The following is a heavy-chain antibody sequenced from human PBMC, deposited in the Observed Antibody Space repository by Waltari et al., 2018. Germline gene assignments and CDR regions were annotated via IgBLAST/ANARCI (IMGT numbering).Heavy chain of an antibody. CDR3: ARQDGSGSYLDY. D-gene: IGHD1-26*01. V-gene: IGHV4-59*11. J-gene: IGHJ4*02. CDR2: IYYSGST. CDR1: GGSISSHY. Sequence: QVQLQESGPGLVKPSETLSLTCTVSGGSISSHYWRWIRQPPGKGLEWIGYIYYSGSTNYNPSLKSRVTISVDTSKNQFSLKLSSVTAADTAVYYCARQDGSGSYLDYWGQGTLVTVSS.